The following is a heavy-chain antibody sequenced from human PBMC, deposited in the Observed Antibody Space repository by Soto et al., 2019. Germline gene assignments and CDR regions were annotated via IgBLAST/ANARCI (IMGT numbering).Heavy chain of an antibody. CDR2: INPNSGGT. J-gene: IGHJ5*02. CDR3: ARDPESITIFGVVIPSWFDP. D-gene: IGHD3-3*01. V-gene: IGHV1-2*02. CDR1: GYTFTGYY. Sequence: QVQLVQSGAEVKKPGASVKVSCKASGYTFTGYYMHWVRQAPGQGLEWMGWINPNSGGTNYAQKLQGRVTMTRDTSISTAYMELSRLRSDDTAVYYCARDPESITIFGVVIPSWFDPWGQGTLVTVSS.